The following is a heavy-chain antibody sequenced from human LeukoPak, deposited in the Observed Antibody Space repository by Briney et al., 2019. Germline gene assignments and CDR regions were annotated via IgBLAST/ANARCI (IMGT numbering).Heavy chain of an antibody. V-gene: IGHV3-33*01. J-gene: IGHJ5*02. Sequence: PGRSLRLSCAPSGFHFGSYNIHSVRQAPGKGPEWVAVIWYDGSLKYYVDSVKGRFTISRDNSENTLYLQMNSLRVEDTAVFYCARGQRATLDHSDSRASPNWIDPWGQGTQVTVTP. D-gene: IGHD3-22*01. CDR3: ARGQRATLDHSDSRASPNWIDP. CDR1: GFHFGSYN. CDR2: IWYDGSLK.